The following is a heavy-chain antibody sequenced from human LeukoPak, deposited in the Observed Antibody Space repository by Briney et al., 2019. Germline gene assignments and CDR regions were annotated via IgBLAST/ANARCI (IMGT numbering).Heavy chain of an antibody. CDR2: ISSSSSYI. J-gene: IGHJ3*02. D-gene: IGHD3-3*01. V-gene: IGHV3-21*01. CDR1: RFTLSSYT. CDR3: AREHGITIFGVLLTTSDAFDI. Sequence: PGGSLRLSCVASRFTLSSYTMNWVRQAPGKGREWVSSISSSSSYIYYSDSVKGGFTLSRDNAKESLYLQMNSLRAEDTAVYYCAREHGITIFGVLLTTSDAFDIWGQGTMVTVSS.